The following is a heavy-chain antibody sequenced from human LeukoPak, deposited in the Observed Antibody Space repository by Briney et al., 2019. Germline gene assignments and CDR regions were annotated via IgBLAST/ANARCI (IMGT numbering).Heavy chain of an antibody. Sequence: PGGTLRLSCAASGFTFSSYAMAWVRQAPGKGLEWVSGISAGATRTYYAASVRGRFTISRDNSQNTLYLHMNSLRAEDTAVYYCAKYAVREIFFGDYWGQGTLVAVSS. CDR1: GFTFSSYA. D-gene: IGHD3-3*01. CDR2: ISAGATRT. V-gene: IGHV3-23*01. CDR3: AKYAVREIFFGDY. J-gene: IGHJ4*02.